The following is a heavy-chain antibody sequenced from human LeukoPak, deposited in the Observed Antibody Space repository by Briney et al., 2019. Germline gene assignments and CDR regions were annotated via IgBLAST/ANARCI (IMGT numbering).Heavy chain of an antibody. J-gene: IGHJ3*02. D-gene: IGHD3-22*01. CDR2: INHSGST. CDR1: GGSFSGYY. CDR3: ARGVGATMIVVVIPRVAFDI. V-gene: IGHV4-34*01. Sequence: PSETLSLTCAVYGGSFSGYYWSWIRQPPVKGLEWIGEINHSGSTNYNPSLKSRVTISVDTSKNQFSLKLSSVTAADTAVYYCARGVGATMIVVVIPRVAFDIWGQGTMVTVSS.